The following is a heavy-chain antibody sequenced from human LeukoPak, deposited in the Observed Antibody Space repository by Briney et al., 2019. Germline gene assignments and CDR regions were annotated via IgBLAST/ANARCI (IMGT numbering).Heavy chain of an antibody. V-gene: IGHV4-39*01. CDR3: ARLVRFCTSNSCYPFDY. CDR1: GGSLSSSSHC. D-gene: IGHD2-2*01. J-gene: IGHJ4*02. CDR2: MYYGGGT. Sequence: PSETLSLTRTVSGGSLSSSSHCWGWIRQPPGKWLEWIGSMYYGGGTYYNPSLKSRVTISIDTSKSQCSLKLNSVTAADTAVYYCARLVRFCTSNSCYPFDYWGQGTLVTVSS.